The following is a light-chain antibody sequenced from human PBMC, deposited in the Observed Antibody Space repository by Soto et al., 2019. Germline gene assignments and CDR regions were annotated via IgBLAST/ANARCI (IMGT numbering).Light chain of an antibody. J-gene: IGLJ3*02. CDR1: SSDVGGYNY. V-gene: IGLV2-14*01. CDR3: SSYTSSNTV. Sequence: QSALIQPASVSGSRGQSITISCTGASSDVGGYNYVSWYQQFPGRAPKVMIYEVTNRPSGVSSRFSGAKSGNTASLTISGLPAADEADYYCSSYTSSNTVFGGGTKLTVL. CDR2: EVT.